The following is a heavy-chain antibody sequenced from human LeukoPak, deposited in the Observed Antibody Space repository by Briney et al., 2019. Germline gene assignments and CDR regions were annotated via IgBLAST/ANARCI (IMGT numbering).Heavy chain of an antibody. Sequence: GGSLRLSCAASGFTFSSYAMSWVRQAPGKGLEWVANIKQDGSEKYYVDSVKGRFTISRDNAKNSLYLQMNSLRGEDTAVYYCARRYFDLWGQGTLVTVSS. V-gene: IGHV3-7*01. CDR3: ARRYFDL. D-gene: IGHD2-15*01. CDR1: GFTFSSYA. J-gene: IGHJ4*02. CDR2: IKQDGSEK.